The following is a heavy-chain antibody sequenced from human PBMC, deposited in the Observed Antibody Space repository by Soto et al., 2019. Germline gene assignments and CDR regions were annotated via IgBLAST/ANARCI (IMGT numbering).Heavy chain of an antibody. Sequence: PGGSLILSCAAPGFSVSANYMTWVRQAPGGGLEWVSVIYSAGNTYYADSVKGRFTIFRDNSKNTLYLQMNSLRAEDTAVYYCARGIDYDSSGYFHYPVWGQGTQVTVSS. CDR3: ARGIDYDSSGYFHYPV. CDR2: IYSAGNT. CDR1: GFSVSANY. V-gene: IGHV3-66*01. D-gene: IGHD3-22*01. J-gene: IGHJ4*02.